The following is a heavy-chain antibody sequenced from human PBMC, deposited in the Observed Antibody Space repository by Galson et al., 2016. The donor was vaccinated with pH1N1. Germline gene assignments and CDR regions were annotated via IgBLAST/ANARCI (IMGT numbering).Heavy chain of an antibody. D-gene: IGHD1-7*01. V-gene: IGHV1-24*01. CDR3: ASDYPNYQPNYYYGIDV. CDR2: LDPAIGET. Sequence: SVKVSCKVSGYSLTELSMHWVRLAPGKGLEWMGGLDPAIGETVYAQKFQGRITMTEDTSTDTAYMKLSSLTSEDTAIYYCASDYPNYQPNYYYGIDVWGQGTTVIVSS. CDR1: GYSLTELS. J-gene: IGHJ6*02.